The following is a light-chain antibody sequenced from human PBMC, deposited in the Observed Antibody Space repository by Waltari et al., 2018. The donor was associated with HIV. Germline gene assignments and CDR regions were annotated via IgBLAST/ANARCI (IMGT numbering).Light chain of an antibody. CDR3: QQYRGLPLT. CDR1: QHIGSSY. CDR2: GAS. V-gene: IGKV3-20*01. J-gene: IGKJ1*01. Sequence: EIVLTQSPGTLSLSPGERATLSCRASQHIGSSYLAWYQHKPGQAPRLLISGASSRATGIPDRFSGSASGTDFTLTITRLEPEDFAVYYCQQYRGLPLTFGQGTTVEIK.